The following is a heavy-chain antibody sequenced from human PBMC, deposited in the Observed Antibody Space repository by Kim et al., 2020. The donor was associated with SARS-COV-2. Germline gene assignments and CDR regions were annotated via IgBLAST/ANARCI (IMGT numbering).Heavy chain of an antibody. CDR2: INPNSGGA. CDR1: GYTFIGYY. CDR3: VRVIGFYDDNGRLHNA. J-gene: IGHJ5*02. V-gene: IGHV1-2*06. Sequence: ASVKVSCKASGYTFIGYYIHWVRQAPGQGLEWLGRINPNSGGANYAPKFQGRVTMTRDTSISTAYMELGRLTSDDTATYFCVRVIGFYDDNGRLHNAWGQGTLVTVSS. D-gene: IGHD2-8*01.